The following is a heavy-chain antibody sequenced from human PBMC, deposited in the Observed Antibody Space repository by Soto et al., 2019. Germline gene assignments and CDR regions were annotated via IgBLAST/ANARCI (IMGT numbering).Heavy chain of an antibody. CDR1: GFTFSSYA. J-gene: IGHJ5*02. CDR2: ISGSGGST. CDR3: ANTVTHVWFDP. Sequence: PGGSLRRSCAASGFTFSSYAMSWVRQAPGKGLEWVSAISGSGGSTYYADCVKGRFTISRDNSKNTLYLQMNSLRAEDTAVYYCANTVTHVWFDPWGQGTLVTVSS. D-gene: IGHD4-17*01. V-gene: IGHV3-23*01.